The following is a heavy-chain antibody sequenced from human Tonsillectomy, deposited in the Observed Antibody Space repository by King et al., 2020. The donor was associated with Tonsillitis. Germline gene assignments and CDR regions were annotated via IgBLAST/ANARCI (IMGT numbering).Heavy chain of an antibody. CDR1: GYTFTNYG. CDR3: ARERGYSSSSWAFDI. Sequence: VQLVESGPEVKKAGASVKVSCKASGYTFTNYGISWVRQAPGQGLEWMGWISGYSGNTNYAQKLQGRVTVTTETFKSTAYMELRSLRSDDTAVYYVARERGYSSSSWAFDIWGQGTMLIVSS. CDR2: ISGYSGNT. V-gene: IGHV1-18*01. J-gene: IGHJ3*02. D-gene: IGHD6-13*01.